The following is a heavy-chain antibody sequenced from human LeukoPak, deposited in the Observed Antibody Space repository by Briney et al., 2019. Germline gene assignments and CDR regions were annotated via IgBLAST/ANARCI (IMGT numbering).Heavy chain of an antibody. CDR1: GFTFSRYW. J-gene: IGHJ4*02. CDR2: IKQDGSEK. Sequence: GGSLRLSCAASGFTFSRYWMTWVRQAPGKGLEWVANIKQDGSEKYYVDSVKGRFTISRDNAMNSLYLQMNSLRAEDTAVYYCAGQLITHGGYWGQGTLVTVSS. CDR3: AGQLITHGGY. V-gene: IGHV3-7*01. D-gene: IGHD3-10*01.